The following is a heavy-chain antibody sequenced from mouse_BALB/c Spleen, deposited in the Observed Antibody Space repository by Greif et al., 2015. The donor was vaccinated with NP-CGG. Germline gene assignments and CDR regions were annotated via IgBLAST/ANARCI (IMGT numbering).Heavy chain of an antibody. D-gene: IGHD4-1*01. J-gene: IGHJ2*01. CDR3: ARDWYFDY. V-gene: IGHV1S130*01. Sequence: QVQLQQSGSVLVRPGASVKLSCKASGYTFTSSWMHWAKQRPGQGLEWIGEIHPNSGNTNYNEKFKGKATLTVDTSSSXAYVDLSSLTSEDSAVYYCARDWYFDYWGQGTTLTVSS. CDR2: IHPNSGNT. CDR1: GYTFTSSW.